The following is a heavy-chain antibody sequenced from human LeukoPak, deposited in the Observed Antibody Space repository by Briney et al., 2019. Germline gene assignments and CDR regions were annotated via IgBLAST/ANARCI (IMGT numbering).Heavy chain of an antibody. CDR2: INPNSSGT. V-gene: IGHV1-2*02. CDR1: GYSFTRYY. CDR3: ARAEIMITLGGVIRY. J-gene: IGHJ4*02. Sequence: GASVKVSCKASGYSFTRYYMQWVRQDPGEGLEWMGWINPNSSGTNYAQKFQARVTMTRDTSISTAYMEQSRLRSDDTAVYYCARAEIMITLGGVIRYWGQGTLVTVSS. D-gene: IGHD3-16*01.